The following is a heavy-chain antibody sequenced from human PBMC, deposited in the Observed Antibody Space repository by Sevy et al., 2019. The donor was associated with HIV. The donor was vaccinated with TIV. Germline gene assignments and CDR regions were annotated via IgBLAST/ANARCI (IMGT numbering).Heavy chain of an antibody. CDR1: GGSISSYY. D-gene: IGHD3-3*01. CDR2: IYYSGST. CDR3: ARENYDFWSGYSSANWFDP. V-gene: IGHV4-59*01. Sequence: SETLSLTCTVSGGSISSYYWSWMRQPPGKGLEWIGYIYYSGSTNYNPALKSRVTISVDTSKNQFSLKLSSVTAADTAVYYCARENYDFWSGYSSANWFDPWGQGTLVTVSS. J-gene: IGHJ5*02.